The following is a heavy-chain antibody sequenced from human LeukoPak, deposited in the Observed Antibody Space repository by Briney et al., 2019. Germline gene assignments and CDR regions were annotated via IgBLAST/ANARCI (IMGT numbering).Heavy chain of an antibody. J-gene: IGHJ3*02. V-gene: IGHV1-69*13. CDR1: GYTFTSYG. CDR2: IIPIFGTA. D-gene: IGHD5-24*01. Sequence: SVKVSCKTSGYTFTSYGISWVRQAPGQGLEWMGGIIPIFGTANYAQKFQGRVTITADESTSTAYMELSSLRSEDTAVYYCARWSRDGYNPGAFDIWGQGTMVTVSS. CDR3: ARWSRDGYNPGAFDI.